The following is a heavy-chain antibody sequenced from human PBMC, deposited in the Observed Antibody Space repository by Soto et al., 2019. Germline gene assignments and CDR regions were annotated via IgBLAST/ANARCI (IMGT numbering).Heavy chain of an antibody. D-gene: IGHD2-2*01. J-gene: IGHJ4*02. CDR2: ISYDGSNK. CDR3: AKSWCSSTSCPVGGDY. CDR1: GFTFSSYG. V-gene: IGHV3-30*18. Sequence: QVQLVESGGGVVQPGRSLRLSCAASGFTFSSYGMHWVRQAPGKGLEWVAVISYDGSNKYYADSVKGRFTISRDNSKNTLYLQMNSLRAEDTAAYYCAKSWCSSTSCPVGGDYWGQGTLVTVSS.